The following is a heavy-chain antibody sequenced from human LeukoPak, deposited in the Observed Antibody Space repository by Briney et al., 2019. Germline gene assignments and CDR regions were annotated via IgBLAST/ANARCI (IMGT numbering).Heavy chain of an antibody. CDR1: RFTFSSYG. CDR3: ARVSLTTANFDS. J-gene: IGHJ4*02. D-gene: IGHD4-17*01. CDR2: ISNDGINT. Sequence: GGSLRLSCAASRFTFSSYGMSWVRQAPGKGLEWVSAISNDGINTYSADSVKGRFTFSRDNSKDTLYLQMNSLRVEDTALYYCARVSLTTANFDSWGQGTLVTVSS. V-gene: IGHV3-23*01.